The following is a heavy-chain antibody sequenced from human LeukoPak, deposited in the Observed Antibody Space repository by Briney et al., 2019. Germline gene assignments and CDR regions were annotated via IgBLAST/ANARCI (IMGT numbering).Heavy chain of an antibody. Sequence: SETLSLTCAVYGGSFSGYYWSWTRQPPGKGLEWIGEINHSGSTNYNPSLKSRVTISVDTSKNQFSLKLSSVTAADTAVYYCARLDYYYYAMDVWGKGTTVTVSP. V-gene: IGHV4-34*01. CDR2: INHSGST. CDR1: GGSFSGYY. CDR3: ARLDYYYYAMDV. J-gene: IGHJ6*04.